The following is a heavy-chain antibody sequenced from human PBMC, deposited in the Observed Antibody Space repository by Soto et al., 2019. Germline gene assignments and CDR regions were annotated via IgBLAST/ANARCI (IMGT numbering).Heavy chain of an antibody. V-gene: IGHV3-30-3*01. Sequence: QVQLVESGGGVVQPGRSLRLSCAASGFTFSSYAMHWVRQAPGKGLEWVAVISYDGSNKYYADSVKGRFTISRDNSKNTLYLQMNSLRAEDTAVYYCARVRDQLLFYYYYGMDVWCQGTTVTVSS. J-gene: IGHJ6*02. D-gene: IGHD2-2*01. CDR1: GFTFSSYA. CDR3: ARVRDQLLFYYYYGMDV. CDR2: ISYDGSNK.